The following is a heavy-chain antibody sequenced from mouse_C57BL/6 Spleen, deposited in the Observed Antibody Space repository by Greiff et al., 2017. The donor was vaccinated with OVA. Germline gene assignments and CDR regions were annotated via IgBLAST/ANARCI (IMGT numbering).Heavy chain of an antibody. J-gene: IGHJ4*01. CDR2: IDPEDGET. CDR1: GFNIKDYY. D-gene: IGHD2-5*01. Sequence: VQLKESGAELVKPGASVKLSCTASGFNIKDYYMHWVKQRTEQGLEWIGRIDPEDGETKYAPKFQGKATITADTSSNTAYLQLSSLTSEDTAVYYCAYSNYPYYAMDYWGQGTSVTVSS. V-gene: IGHV14-2*01. CDR3: AYSNYPYYAMDY.